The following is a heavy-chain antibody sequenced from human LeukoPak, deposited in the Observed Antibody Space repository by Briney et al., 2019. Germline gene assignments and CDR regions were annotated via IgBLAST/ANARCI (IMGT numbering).Heavy chain of an antibody. D-gene: IGHD3-22*01. V-gene: IGHV1-18*01. CDR3: ARDGTWGRYYYDSTGYDYYFDY. CDR1: GYTFTSYG. Sequence: EASVKVSCKASGYTFTSYGISWVRQAPGQGLEWMGWISPYSGNTNYAQKLQGRVTMTTDTSTSTAYTELRSLRSDDTAVYYCARDGTWGRYYYDSTGYDYYFDYWGQGTLVTVSS. J-gene: IGHJ4*02. CDR2: ISPYSGNT.